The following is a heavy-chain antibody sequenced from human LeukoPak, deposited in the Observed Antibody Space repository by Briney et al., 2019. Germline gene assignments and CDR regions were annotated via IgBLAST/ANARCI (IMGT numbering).Heavy chain of an antibody. V-gene: IGHV4-4*07. CDR3: ASWTLGGYYYGSGEIGDAFDI. D-gene: IGHD3-10*01. Sequence: PSETLSLTCTVSGGSISSYYWSWIRQPAGKGLEWIGRIYTSGSTNYNPSLKSRVTMSVDTSKNKFSMKLSSVTAADTAVYYCASWTLGGYYYGSGEIGDAFDIWGQGTMVTVSS. CDR1: GGSISSYY. J-gene: IGHJ3*02. CDR2: IYTSGST.